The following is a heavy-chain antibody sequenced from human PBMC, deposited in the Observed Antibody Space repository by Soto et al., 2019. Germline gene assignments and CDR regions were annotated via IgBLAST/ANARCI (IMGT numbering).Heavy chain of an antibody. CDR3: AKDRDIAYHLEGGFYYSGMDV. Sequence: GESLKISCAASGFTVGTYAMNWVGQAPGKGLEWVSTITDVGDPTYYADSVKGRFTISRDNSKNTLFLQMNSLRAEDTARYYCAKDRDIAYHLEGGFYYSGMDVWGQGTTVTVSS. V-gene: IGHV3-23*01. J-gene: IGHJ6*02. CDR2: ITDVGDPT. D-gene: IGHD5-12*01. CDR1: GFTVGTYA.